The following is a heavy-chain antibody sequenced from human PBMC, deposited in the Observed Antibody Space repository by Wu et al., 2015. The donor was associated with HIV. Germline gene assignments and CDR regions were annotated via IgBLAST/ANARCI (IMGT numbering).Heavy chain of an antibody. CDR1: GATFTSYA. V-gene: IGHV1-69*13. J-gene: IGHJ4*02. CDR3: AGGGGRTSMDPFDF. CDR2: LIPMYATP. D-gene: IGHD5-18*01. Sequence: QVQLLQSGAEVKNPGSSVRVSCKASGATFTSYALSWVRQAPGQGLEWMGRLIPMYATPSYAQRFQGRVTITADESTSTAYMDVGSLRSDDTAVYYCAGGGGRTSMDPFDFWGQGTLVTVSS.